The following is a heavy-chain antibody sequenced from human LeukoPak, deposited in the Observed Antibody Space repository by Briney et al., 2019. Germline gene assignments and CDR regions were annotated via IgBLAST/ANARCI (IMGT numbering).Heavy chain of an antibody. CDR2: IYYSGST. Sequence: SETLSLTCAVSGYSISSGYYGGWIRQPPGKGLGWIGSIYYSGSTYYNPSLKSRVTISVDTSKNQFSLRLSSVTAADTAVYYCARRVSSWHSFDYWGQGTLVTVSS. D-gene: IGHD6-13*01. CDR1: GYSISSGYY. CDR3: ARRVSSWHSFDY. V-gene: IGHV4-38-2*01. J-gene: IGHJ4*02.